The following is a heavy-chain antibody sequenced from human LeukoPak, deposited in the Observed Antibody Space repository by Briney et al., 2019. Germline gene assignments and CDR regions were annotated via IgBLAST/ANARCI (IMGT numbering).Heavy chain of an antibody. CDR3: AREDRYYYDSSGYYQH. CDR1: GGTFSSYA. Sequence: SAKVSCKASGGTFSSYAISWVRQAPGQGLEWMGGIIPIFGTANYAQKFQGRVTITTDESTSTAYMELSSLRSEDTAVYYCAREDRYYYDSSGYYQHWGQGTLVTVSS. CDR2: IIPIFGTA. D-gene: IGHD3-22*01. V-gene: IGHV1-69*05. J-gene: IGHJ1*01.